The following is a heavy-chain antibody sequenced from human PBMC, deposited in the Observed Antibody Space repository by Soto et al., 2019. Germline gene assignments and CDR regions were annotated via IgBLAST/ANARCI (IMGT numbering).Heavy chain of an antibody. CDR2: IYYSGST. CDR1: GGPVSSGSYY. CDR3: ARDRDDGDYGVDY. Sequence: QVQLQESGPGLVKPSETLSLTCTVSGGPVSSGSYYWSWIRQPPGKGLEWIGYIYYSGSTNYNPSLKSRVTISVDTSKNQFSLKLSSVTAADTAVYYCARDRDDGDYGVDYWGQGTLVTVSS. D-gene: IGHD4-17*01. V-gene: IGHV4-61*01. J-gene: IGHJ4*02.